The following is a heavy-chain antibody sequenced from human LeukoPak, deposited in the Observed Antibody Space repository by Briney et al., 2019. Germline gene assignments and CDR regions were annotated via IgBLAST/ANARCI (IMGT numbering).Heavy chain of an antibody. D-gene: IGHD3-10*01. CDR3: ARDHMVRGVHLVDY. Sequence: GGSLRLSCVASGFTFSSYAMSWVRQAPGKGLEWVSAISGSVGSSYYADSVKGRFTISRDNSKNTLYLQMNSLRAEDTAVYYCARDHMVRGVHLVDYWGQGTLVTVSS. CDR1: GFTFSSYA. CDR2: ISGSVGSS. V-gene: IGHV3-23*01. J-gene: IGHJ4*02.